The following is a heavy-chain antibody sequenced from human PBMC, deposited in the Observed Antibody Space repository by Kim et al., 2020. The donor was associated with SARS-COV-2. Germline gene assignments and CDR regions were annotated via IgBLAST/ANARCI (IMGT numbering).Heavy chain of an antibody. CDR1: GFTFSSYG. V-gene: IGHV3-33*01. CDR2: IWYDGSNK. J-gene: IGHJ5*02. D-gene: IGHD6-13*01. CDR3: ARDGTGYSSPNNWFDP. Sequence: GGSLRLSCAASGFTFSSYGMHWVRQAPGKGLEWVAVIWYDGSNKYYADSVKGRFTISRDNSKNTLYLQMNSLRAEDTAVYYCARDGTGYSSPNNWFDPWGQGTLVTVSS.